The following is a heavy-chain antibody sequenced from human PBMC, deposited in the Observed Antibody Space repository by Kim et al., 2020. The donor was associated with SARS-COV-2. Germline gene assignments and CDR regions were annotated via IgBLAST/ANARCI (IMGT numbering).Heavy chain of an antibody. Sequence: ASVKVSCKASGYTFTGYYMHWVRQAPGQGLEWMGWINPNSGGTNYAQKFQGRVTMTRDTSISTAYMELSRLRSDDTAVYYCARGRPAELRFLEWFTPNFDYWGQGTLVTVSS. V-gene: IGHV1-2*02. CDR3: ARGRPAELRFLEWFTPNFDY. CDR1: GYTFTGYY. J-gene: IGHJ4*02. D-gene: IGHD3-3*01. CDR2: INPNSGGT.